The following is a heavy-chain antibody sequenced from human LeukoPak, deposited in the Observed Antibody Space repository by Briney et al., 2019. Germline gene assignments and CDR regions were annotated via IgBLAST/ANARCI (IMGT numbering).Heavy chain of an antibody. J-gene: IGHJ6*03. D-gene: IGHD4-23*01. CDR1: GGSISSSSYY. V-gene: IGHV4-39*07. CDR3: ARADYGGNSGGWGYYYYYMDV. Sequence: SETLSLTCTVSGGSISSSSYYWGWIRQPPGKGLEWIGSIYYSGSTNYNPSLKSRVTISVDTSKNQFSLKLSSVTAADTAVYYCARADYGGNSGGWGYYYYYMDVWGKGTTVTVSS. CDR2: IYYSGST.